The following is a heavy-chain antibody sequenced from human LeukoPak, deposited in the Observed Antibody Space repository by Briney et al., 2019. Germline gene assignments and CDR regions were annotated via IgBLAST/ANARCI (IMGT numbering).Heavy chain of an antibody. Sequence: GGSLRLSCAASGFTFSNYAMTWVRQAPGKGLEWVSAISGSGGNTYYADSVKGRFTISRDNSKNTLYLQMNSLRAEDKAVYYCAKGYSGYDWSYYYYDMDVWGQGTTVTVSS. V-gene: IGHV3-23*01. CDR1: GFTFSNYA. D-gene: IGHD5-12*01. CDR2: ISGSGGNT. J-gene: IGHJ6*02. CDR3: AKGYSGYDWSYYYYDMDV.